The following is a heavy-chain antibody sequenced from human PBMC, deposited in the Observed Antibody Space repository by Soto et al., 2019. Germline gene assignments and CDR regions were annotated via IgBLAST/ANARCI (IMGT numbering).Heavy chain of an antibody. V-gene: IGHV1-69*12. J-gene: IGHJ3*01. CDR1: GGTFSSYA. Sequence: QVQLVQSGAEVKKPGSSVKVSCKASGGTFSSYAISWVRQAPGQGLEWMGGIIPIFGTANYAQKFQGRVTITAEQSTSTAYRELSSLRSEDTAVYYCATRTGYSSSWYGAFDLWGQGTMVTVSS. CDR3: ATRTGYSSSWYGAFDL. CDR2: IIPIFGTA. D-gene: IGHD6-13*01.